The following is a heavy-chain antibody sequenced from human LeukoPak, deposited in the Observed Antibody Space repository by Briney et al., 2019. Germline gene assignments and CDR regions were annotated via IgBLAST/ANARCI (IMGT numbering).Heavy chain of an antibody. V-gene: IGHV1-18*01. CDR2: INAFSGLT. J-gene: IGHJ6*02. CDR1: GYTFTDNG. D-gene: IGHD3-16*01. CDR3: VRYRVTFGGIIPFNYGIDV. Sequence: GASVKVSCRTSGYTFTDNGISWVRQTAAQGLEWMGWINAFSGLTDYAPKFRDRVTLTTDSSTSTAYMELRSLRSDDTAVYYCVRYRVTFGGIIPFNYGIDVWGQGTTVTVSS.